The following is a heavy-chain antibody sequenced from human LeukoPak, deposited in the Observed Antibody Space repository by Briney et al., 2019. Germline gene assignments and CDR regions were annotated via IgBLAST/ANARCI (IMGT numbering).Heavy chain of an antibody. V-gene: IGHV3-23*01. Sequence: PGGSLRLSRAASGFTFSSYAMSWVRQAPGKGLQWVSAISGSGGSTYYADSVKGRFTISRDNAKNTLYLQMDSLRDEDTAVYYCAGVLHSSDNSCAFDDWGQGTLVTVSS. J-gene: IGHJ4*02. D-gene: IGHD2-2*01. CDR2: ISGSGGST. CDR1: GFTFSSYA. CDR3: AGVLHSSDNSCAFDD.